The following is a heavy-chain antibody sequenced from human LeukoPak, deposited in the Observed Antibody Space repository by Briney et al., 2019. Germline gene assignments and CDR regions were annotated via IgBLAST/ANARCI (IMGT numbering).Heavy chain of an antibody. Sequence: SETLSLTCSVSGGSISSSIYYWGWIRQPPGKGLEWIGSFSYSGSTYYNPSLKSRVTISVDTSKSHFSLKLSSVTAADTAVYYCATTGTPYYYGMDVWGQGTTVTVSS. D-gene: IGHD1-1*01. V-gene: IGHV4-39*02. CDR3: ATTGTPYYYGMDV. J-gene: IGHJ6*02. CDR2: FSYSGST. CDR1: GGSISSSIYY.